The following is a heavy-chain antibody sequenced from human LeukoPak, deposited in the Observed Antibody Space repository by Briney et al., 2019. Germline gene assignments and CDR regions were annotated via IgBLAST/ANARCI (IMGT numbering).Heavy chain of an antibody. CDR2: IYVSGAT. V-gene: IGHV4-59*08. Sequence: SETLSLTCTVSGGFISGYYWSWIRQSPGRALEWIGYIYVSGATRYNPSLESRVSISEDTSKNQFSLRLSSVTAADTAVYFCARHPPEYYDSSGFAFDLWGQGTMVTVSS. D-gene: IGHD3-22*01. J-gene: IGHJ3*01. CDR3: ARHPPEYYDSSGFAFDL. CDR1: GGFISGYY.